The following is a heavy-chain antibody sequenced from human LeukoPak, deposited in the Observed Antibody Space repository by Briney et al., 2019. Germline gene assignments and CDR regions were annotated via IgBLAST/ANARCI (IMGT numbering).Heavy chain of an antibody. CDR1: GFTFSSYG. V-gene: IGHV3-30*18. J-gene: IGHJ4*02. Sequence: GGSLRLSCAASGFTFSSYGMHWVRQAPGKGLEWVAVISYDGSNKYYADSVKGRFTISKDNSKTTLYLQMNSLRAEDTAVYYCAKGPKKQMVGSRGYYFDFWGQGTLVTVSS. D-gene: IGHD6-13*01. CDR2: ISYDGSNK. CDR3: AKGPKKQMVGSRGYYFDF.